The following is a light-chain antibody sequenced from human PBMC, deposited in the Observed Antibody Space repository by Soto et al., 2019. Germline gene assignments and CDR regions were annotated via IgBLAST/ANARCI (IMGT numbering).Light chain of an antibody. CDR3: RSYTSSSTVV. Sequence: QSALTQPASVSGSPGQSITISCTGTSSDVGGYNYVSWYQQHPGKAPKLMIYEVTNRPSGVVTRFSGSKSGNTASLTISWLQAEDDAYYYCRSYTSSSTVVFGGGTKLTVL. CDR1: SSDVGGYNY. V-gene: IGLV2-14*01. CDR2: EVT. J-gene: IGLJ2*01.